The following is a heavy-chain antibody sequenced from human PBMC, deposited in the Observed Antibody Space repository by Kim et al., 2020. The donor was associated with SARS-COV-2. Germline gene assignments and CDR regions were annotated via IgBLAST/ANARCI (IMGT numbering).Heavy chain of an antibody. V-gene: IGHV3-23*01. CDR3: AKTTTMITSDIDY. Sequence: YADSVKGRFTISRDNSKNTLYLQMNSLRAEDTAVYYCAKTTTMITSDIDYWGQGTLVTVSS. D-gene: IGHD3-16*01. J-gene: IGHJ4*02.